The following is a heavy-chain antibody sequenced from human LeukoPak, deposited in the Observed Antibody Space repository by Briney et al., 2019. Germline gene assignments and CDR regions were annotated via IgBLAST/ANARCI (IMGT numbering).Heavy chain of an antibody. D-gene: IGHD3-3*01. Sequence: PSETLSLTCTVSGGSISTYYWSWMRQPPGRGLEWIGYIYYSGSTNHNPSLQSRVTISVDTSKNQFSLKLNSVTAVDTAVYYCARGGVPGGFYGSFDYWGQGTLVSVSS. J-gene: IGHJ4*02. CDR2: IYYSGST. V-gene: IGHV4-59*01. CDR1: GGSISTYY. CDR3: ARGGVPGGFYGSFDY.